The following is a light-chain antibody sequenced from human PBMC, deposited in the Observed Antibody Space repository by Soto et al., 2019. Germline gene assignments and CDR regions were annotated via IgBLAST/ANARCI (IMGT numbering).Light chain of an antibody. CDR2: DAS. V-gene: IGKV3-20*01. CDR3: QQYGSSLWT. J-gene: IGKJ1*01. Sequence: VVLTQSPATLSVSPGDRATLSCRASQYIGSAVAWYHQRSGQAPRLLIFDASIRVPTTPARFSGSGSGTDFTLTISRLEPEDFAVYYCQQYGSSLWTFGQGTKVDIK. CDR1: QYIGSA.